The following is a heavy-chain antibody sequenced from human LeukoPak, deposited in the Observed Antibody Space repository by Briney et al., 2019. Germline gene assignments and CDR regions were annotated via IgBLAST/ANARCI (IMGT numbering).Heavy chain of an antibody. V-gene: IGHV3-49*03. Sequence: GGSLRLSCTASGFTFRDYNINWFRQAPGRGLEWVGFIRSKADGGTTEYAASVKGRFTISRDDSKNVAYLQINNLRAEDTALYYCARDDRPSSHDFDYWGQGTLVTVSS. J-gene: IGHJ4*02. CDR2: IRSKADGGTT. D-gene: IGHD2-2*01. CDR1: GFTFRDYN. CDR3: ARDDRPSSHDFDY.